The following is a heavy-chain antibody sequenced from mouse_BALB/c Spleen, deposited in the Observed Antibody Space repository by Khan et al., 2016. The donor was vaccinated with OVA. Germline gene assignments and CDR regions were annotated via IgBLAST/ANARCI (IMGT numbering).Heavy chain of an antibody. CDR1: GYTFTDYY. V-gene: IGHV1-19*01. CDR3: VRGRFDV. CDR2: INPDNGDT. Sequence: EVQLQQSGPELVKPGASVKMSCKASGYTFTDYYMKWLKQSHGKSLEWIGDINPDNGDTFYNQKFKDKATLTVDKSSSTANMQINGLKSEDSAVYDGVRGRFDVWVAGTTVTVSS. J-gene: IGHJ1*01.